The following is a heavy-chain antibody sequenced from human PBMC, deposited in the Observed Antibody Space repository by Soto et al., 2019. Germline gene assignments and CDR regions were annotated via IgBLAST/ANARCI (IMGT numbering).Heavy chain of an antibody. Sequence: QITLKESGPTLVKPTQTLTLTCTFSGLSLSTTGVGVGWIRQPPGKALEWLALIYWDDDKRYSPSLKSRLTITKDTSKNQVVLTLTNMDPVDTATYYCVQSRCGGDCLQSYSSHSYYVLAVWGQGTTVTVTS. J-gene: IGHJ6*02. CDR3: VQSRCGGDCLQSYSSHSYYVLAV. D-gene: IGHD2-21*02. V-gene: IGHV2-5*02. CDR2: IYWDDDK. CDR1: GLSLSTTGVG.